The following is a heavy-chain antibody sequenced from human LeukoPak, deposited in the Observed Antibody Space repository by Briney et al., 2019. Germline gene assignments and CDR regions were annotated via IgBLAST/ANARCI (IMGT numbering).Heavy chain of an antibody. V-gene: IGHV1-18*01. D-gene: IGHD2-2*01. CDR3: ARDLDIVVVPAAMRGGDFDY. CDR1: GYTFTSYG. Sequence: GASVKVSCKASGYTFTSYGISWVRQAPGQGLEWMGWISAYNGNTNYAQKLQGRVTMTTDTSTSTAYMELRSLRSDDTAVYYCARDLDIVVVPAAMRGGDFDYRGQGTLVTVSS. CDR2: ISAYNGNT. J-gene: IGHJ4*02.